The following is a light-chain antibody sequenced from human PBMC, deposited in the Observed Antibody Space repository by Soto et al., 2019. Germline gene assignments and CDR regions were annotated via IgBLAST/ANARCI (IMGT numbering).Light chain of an antibody. CDR1: QSVSSY. J-gene: IGKJ1*01. V-gene: IGKV3-11*01. Sequence: EIVLTQSPATLSVSPGERATPSCRASQSVSSYLAWYQLKPGQAPRLLIYDAFNRATGIPARFRGSGSGTDFTLTIGRLESEDFAVYYCQQRSDWPRTFGQGTRVDIK. CDR3: QQRSDWPRT. CDR2: DAF.